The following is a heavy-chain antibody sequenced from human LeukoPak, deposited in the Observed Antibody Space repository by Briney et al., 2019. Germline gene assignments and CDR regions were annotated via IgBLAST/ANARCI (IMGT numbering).Heavy chain of an antibody. D-gene: IGHD1-26*01. CDR3: ARGKYSYYGMDV. V-gene: IGHV1-2*02. CDR1: GYTFTAYY. CDR2: INPNSGGT. J-gene: IGHJ6*02. Sequence: GASVKVSCKASGYTFTAYYMHWVRQAPGQGLEWMGWINPNSGGTNYAQKFQGRVTMTRDTSISTAYMELSRLRSDDTAVYYRARGKYSYYGMDVWGQGTTVTVSS.